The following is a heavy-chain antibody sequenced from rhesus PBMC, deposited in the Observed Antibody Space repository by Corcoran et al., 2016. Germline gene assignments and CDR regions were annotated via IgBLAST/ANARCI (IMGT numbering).Heavy chain of an antibody. CDR1: GLTFSSYC. CDR2: IDSGVVSP. CDR3: ASLGYYFDY. Sequence: EVQLVESGGGLAKPGGSLRLSCEASGLTFSSYCMNWVRQVPGKGLGGVSAIDSGVVSPYYADSVKGRFTIARDNSKSTLSLQMNSLRAEDTAVYYCASLGYYFDYWGQGVLVTVSS. D-gene: IGHD2-2*01. V-gene: IGHV3S25*01. J-gene: IGHJ4*01.